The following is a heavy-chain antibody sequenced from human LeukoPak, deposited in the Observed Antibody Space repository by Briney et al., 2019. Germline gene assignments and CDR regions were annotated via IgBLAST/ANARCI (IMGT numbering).Heavy chain of an antibody. J-gene: IGHJ1*01. CDR3: AKGYYYDSGGYYYDVEYFQH. CDR2: ISGSGGST. V-gene: IGHV3-23*01. CDR1: GFTFSSYA. D-gene: IGHD3-22*01. Sequence: GGSLRLSCAASGFTFSSYAMSWVRQAPGKGLEWVSDISGSGGSTYYADSVKGRFTISRDNSKNTLYLQMNSLRAEDTAVYYCAKGYYYDSGGYYYDVEYFQHWGQGTLVTVSS.